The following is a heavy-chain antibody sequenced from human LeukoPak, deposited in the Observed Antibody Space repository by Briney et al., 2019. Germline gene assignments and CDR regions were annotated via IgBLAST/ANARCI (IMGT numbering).Heavy chain of an antibody. CDR2: ISYDGGNK. CDR3: AREGRSNWNYSYSYSGMDV. D-gene: IGHD1-7*01. V-gene: IGHV3-30-3*01. Sequence: GGSLRLSCAASGFTFSSYAMHWVRQAPGKGLEWVAVISYDGGNKYYADSVKGRFTISRDNSKNTLYLQMNSLRAEDTAVYYCAREGRSNWNYSYSYSGMDVWGQGTTVTVSS. J-gene: IGHJ6*02. CDR1: GFTFSSYA.